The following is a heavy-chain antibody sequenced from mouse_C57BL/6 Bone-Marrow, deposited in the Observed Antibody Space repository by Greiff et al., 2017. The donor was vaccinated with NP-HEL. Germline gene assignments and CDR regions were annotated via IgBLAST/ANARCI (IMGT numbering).Heavy chain of an antibody. CDR3: ASCDGYSSWFAY. CDR1: GYTFTSYG. Sequence: QVQLQQSGAELARPGASVKLSCKASGYTFTSYGISWVKQRTGQGLEWIGEIYPRSGNTYYNEKFKGKATLTADKSSSTAYMELRSLTSEDSAVYFCASCDGYSSWFAYWGQGTLVTVSA. CDR2: IYPRSGNT. V-gene: IGHV1-81*01. J-gene: IGHJ3*01. D-gene: IGHD2-3*01.